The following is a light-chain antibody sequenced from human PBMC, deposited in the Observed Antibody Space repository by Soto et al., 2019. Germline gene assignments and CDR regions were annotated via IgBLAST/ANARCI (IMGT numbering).Light chain of an antibody. CDR3: QSCDSSLSVV. J-gene: IGLJ2*01. Sequence: QSVLTQPPSVSGAPGQRVTISCTGSSSNIGAGYDVHWYQQLPGTAPKLLIYGNSNRPSGVPDRFSGSKSGTSASLAITGLQAEDEADYYWQSCDSSLSVVFGGGTKVTVL. CDR2: GNS. V-gene: IGLV1-40*01. CDR1: SSNIGAGYD.